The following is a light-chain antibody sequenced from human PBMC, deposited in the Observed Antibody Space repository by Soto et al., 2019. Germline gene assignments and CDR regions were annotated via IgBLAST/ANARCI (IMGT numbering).Light chain of an antibody. CDR3: QQYNSYST. J-gene: IGKJ1*01. CDR1: QSISSW. CDR2: DAS. Sequence: DIQMTQSPPTLPASVGDRVTITCRASQSISSWLAWYQQKPGKAPKVVIYDASSLESGVPSRFSGSGSGTEFTLTISSLQPDDFATYYCQQYNSYSTFGQGTKVDIK. V-gene: IGKV1-5*01.